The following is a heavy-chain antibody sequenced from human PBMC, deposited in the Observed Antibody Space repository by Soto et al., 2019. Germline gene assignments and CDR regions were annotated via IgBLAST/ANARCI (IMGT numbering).Heavy chain of an antibody. CDR3: AKWVPAAIYNY. CDR1: GFTFSSYA. V-gene: IGHV3-23*01. Sequence: PGESLKISCAASGFTFSSYAMSWVRQAPGKGLEWVSAISGSGGSTYYADSVKGRFTISRDNSKNTLYLQMNSLRAEDTAVYYCAKWVPAAIYNYWGQGTLVTVSS. J-gene: IGHJ4*02. D-gene: IGHD2-2*01. CDR2: ISGSGGST.